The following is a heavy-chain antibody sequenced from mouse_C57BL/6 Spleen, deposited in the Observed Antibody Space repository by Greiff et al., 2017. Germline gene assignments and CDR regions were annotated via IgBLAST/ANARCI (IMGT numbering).Heavy chain of an antibody. CDR3: ARQGTGTKNFDV. V-gene: IGHV5-6*01. CDR2: ISSGGSYT. J-gene: IGHJ1*03. D-gene: IGHD4-1*01. Sequence: VQLKESGGDLVKPGGSLKLSCAASGFTFSSYGMSWVRQTPDKRLEWVATISSGGSYTYYPDSVKGRFTISRDNAKNTLYLQMSSLKSEDTAMYYCARQGTGTKNFDVWGTGTTVTVSS. CDR1: GFTFSSYG.